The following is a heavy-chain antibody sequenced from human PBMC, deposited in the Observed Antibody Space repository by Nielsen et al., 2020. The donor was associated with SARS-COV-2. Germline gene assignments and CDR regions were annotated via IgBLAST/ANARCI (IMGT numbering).Heavy chain of an antibody. D-gene: IGHD3-16*01. CDR1: GGSISSGGYS. CDR3: ARGGRITFGGADDAFDI. V-gene: IGHV4-30-2*01. CDR2: IYHSGRT. J-gene: IGHJ3*02. Sequence: SETLSLTCAVSGGSISSGGYSWSWIRQPPGRGLEWIGYIYHSGRTYYNPSLKSRVTISVDRSKNQFSLKLSSVTAADTAVYYCARGGRITFGGADDAFDIWGQGTMVTVSS.